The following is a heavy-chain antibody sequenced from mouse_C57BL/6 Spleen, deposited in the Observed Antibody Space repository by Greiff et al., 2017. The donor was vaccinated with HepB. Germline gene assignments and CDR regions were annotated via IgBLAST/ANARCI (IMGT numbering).Heavy chain of an antibody. CDR3: ARSDYYGSLFDY. J-gene: IGHJ2*01. D-gene: IGHD1-1*01. Sequence: VQLVESGAELVKPGASVKMSCKASGYTFTSYWITWVKQRPGQGLEWIGDIYPGSGSTNYNEKFKSKATLTVDTSSSTTYMQLSSLTSEDYAVYYCARSDYYGSLFDYWGQGTTLTVSS. V-gene: IGHV1-55*01. CDR1: GYTFTSYW. CDR2: IYPGSGST.